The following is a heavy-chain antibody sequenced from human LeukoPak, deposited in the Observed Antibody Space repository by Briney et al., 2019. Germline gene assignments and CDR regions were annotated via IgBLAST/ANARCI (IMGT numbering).Heavy chain of an antibody. CDR3: AREGQQLKHFDY. V-gene: IGHV1-46*01. D-gene: IGHD1-1*01. Sequence: ASVKVSCKASGGTFSSCAIGWVRQAPGQGLEWMGAINPRGDATIGAQKFQGRVTTTRDTSTSTVYIELSSLRSEDTAVYYCAREGQQLKHFDYWGQGTLVTVSS. J-gene: IGHJ4*02. CDR2: INPRGDAT. CDR1: GGTFSSCA.